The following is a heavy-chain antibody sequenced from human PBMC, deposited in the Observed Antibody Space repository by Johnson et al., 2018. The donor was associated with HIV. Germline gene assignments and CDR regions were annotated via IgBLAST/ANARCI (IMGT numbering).Heavy chain of an antibody. Sequence: QVQLVESGGGLVQPGGSLRLSCAASGFTFSSYAMHWVRQAPGKGLEWVAVVSYDGSERYYADSVKGRFTISRDSSKNTLYLQMNSLRAEDTAVYYCARGSRYTYDNDDAHLLHAFEMWGQGTMVTVSS. CDR2: VSYDGSER. CDR1: GFTFSSYA. D-gene: IGHD3-22*01. V-gene: IGHV3-30*04. CDR3: ARGSRYTYDNDDAHLLHAFEM. J-gene: IGHJ3*02.